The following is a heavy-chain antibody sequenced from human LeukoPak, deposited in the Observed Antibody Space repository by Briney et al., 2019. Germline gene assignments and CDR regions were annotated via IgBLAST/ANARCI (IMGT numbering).Heavy chain of an antibody. V-gene: IGHV3-7*03. Sequence: GGSLRLSCAASGFTFSNYWMSWVRQAPGKGLEWVANIKQDGSEKYYVDSVKGRFTISRDNAKNSLYLQMNSPRAEDTAVYFCARGQTTVTNWGQGTLVTVSS. J-gene: IGHJ4*02. CDR2: IKQDGSEK. CDR1: GFTFSNYW. D-gene: IGHD4-17*01. CDR3: ARGQTTVTN.